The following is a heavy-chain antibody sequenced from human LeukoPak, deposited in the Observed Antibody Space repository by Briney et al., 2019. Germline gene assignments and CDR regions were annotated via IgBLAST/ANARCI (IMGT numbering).Heavy chain of an antibody. D-gene: IGHD4-17*01. Sequence: GGSLRLSCAASQFTFSSYTMNWVRQAPGKGLEWVSVIYSGGSTYYADSVKGRFTISRDNSKNTLYLQMNSLRAEDTAVYYCARDQGAKYGDWYYFDYWGQGTLVTVSS. V-gene: IGHV3-53*01. J-gene: IGHJ4*02. CDR1: QFTFSSYT. CDR3: ARDQGAKYGDWYYFDY. CDR2: IYSGGST.